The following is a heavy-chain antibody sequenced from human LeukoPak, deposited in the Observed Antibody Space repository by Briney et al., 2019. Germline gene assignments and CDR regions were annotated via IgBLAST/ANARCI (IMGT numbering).Heavy chain of an antibody. CDR3: ARVVAPTYYYYYMDV. D-gene: IGHD5-12*01. V-gene: IGHV4-34*01. CDR1: GVSFSDYY. CDR2: INHTGTT. Sequence: SETMSLTCAVYGVSFSDYYWSWLRQPPGKGLEWIGEINHTGTTNYNPSLRSRVTISVDTSKNQFSLKLSSVTAADTAVYYCARVVAPTYYYYYMDVWGKGTTVTVPS. J-gene: IGHJ6*03.